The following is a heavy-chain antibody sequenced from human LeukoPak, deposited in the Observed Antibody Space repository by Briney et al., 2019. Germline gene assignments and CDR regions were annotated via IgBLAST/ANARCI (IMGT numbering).Heavy chain of an antibody. D-gene: IGHD4-17*01. CDR2: INPNSGGT. V-gene: IGHV1-2*02. CDR3: ARGASGVYTVTTSWFDP. CDR1: GYTFTGYY. J-gene: IGHJ5*02. Sequence: GASVKVSCKASGYTFTGYYMHWVRQAPGQGLEGMGWINPNSGGTNYAQKFQGRVTMTRDTSISPAYMELSRLRSDDTAVYYCARGASGVYTVTTSWFDPWGQGTLVTVSS.